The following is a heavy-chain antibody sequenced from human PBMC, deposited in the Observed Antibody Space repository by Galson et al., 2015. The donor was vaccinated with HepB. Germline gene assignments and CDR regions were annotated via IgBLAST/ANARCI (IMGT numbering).Heavy chain of an antibody. CDR1: GFTFSDYY. D-gene: IGHD3-22*01. J-gene: IGHJ3*02. CDR2: ISSSSSYI. Sequence: SLRLSCAASGFTFSDYYMSWVRQAPGKGLEWVSSISSSSSYIYYADSVKGRFTISRDNAKNSLYLQMNSLRAEDTAVYYCARGSYYYDSSGYYWLGAFDIWGQGTMVTVSS. CDR3: ARGSYYYDSSGYYWLGAFDI. V-gene: IGHV3-11*06.